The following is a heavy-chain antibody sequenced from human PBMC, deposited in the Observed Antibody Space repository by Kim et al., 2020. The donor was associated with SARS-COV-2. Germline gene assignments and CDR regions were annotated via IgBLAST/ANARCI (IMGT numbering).Heavy chain of an antibody. J-gene: IGHJ4*02. Sequence: GGSLRLSCAASGFTFDDYGMHWVRQAPGKGLEWVSSISWNSGKIQYADSVKGRFTISRDYAKNSLYLQMNSLIIEDTAFYYCAKEILSRFSSLPLAGGDFVCWGQGALVIVSS. CDR3: AKEILSRFSSLPLAGGDFVC. CDR2: ISWNSGKI. D-gene: IGHD6-19*01. CDR1: GFTFDDYG. V-gene: IGHV3-9*01.